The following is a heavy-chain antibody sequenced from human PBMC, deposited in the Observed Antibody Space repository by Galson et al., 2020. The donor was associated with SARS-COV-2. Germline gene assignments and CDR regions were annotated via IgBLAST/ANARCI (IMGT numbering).Heavy chain of an antibody. D-gene: IGHD3-3*01. CDR1: GGSISSGNYY. V-gene: IGHV4-61*02. J-gene: IGHJ6*02. CDR3: ARGNSPCGTIFGIVTGPCGRDV. Sequence: KSSETLSLTCTVSGGSISSGNYYWRWIRQPAGKGLEWIGRIYKSGNTNYNPSLWSQVTISVDTSKNQFSLKLRSVTAADTAVYYCARGNSPCGTIFGIVTGPCGRDVWGQGTAVTVSS. CDR2: IYKSGNT.